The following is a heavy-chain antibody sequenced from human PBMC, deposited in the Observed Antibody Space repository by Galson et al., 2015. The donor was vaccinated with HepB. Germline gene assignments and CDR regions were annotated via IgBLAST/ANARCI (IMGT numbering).Heavy chain of an antibody. CDR2: INQSGGRT. V-gene: IGHV3-23*01. Sequence: SLRLSCAASGFTFSSYAMSWVRQAPGMGLEWVSGINQSGGRTKYADSVRGRITISRDNSKNTLFQQMNSLRADDTAVYYCAKAHRNEQCPFPVNDYWGQGTLVTVSS. CDR3: AKAHRNEQCPFPVNDY. J-gene: IGHJ4*02. D-gene: IGHD6-19*01. CDR1: GFTFSSYA.